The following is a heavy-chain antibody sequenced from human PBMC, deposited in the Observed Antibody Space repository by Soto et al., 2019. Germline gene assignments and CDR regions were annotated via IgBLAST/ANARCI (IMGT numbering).Heavy chain of an antibody. CDR1: GGSISSTSSYEW. CDR3: AKMVGATLIDY. CDR2: IYHSGST. V-gene: IGHV4-4*02. Sequence: QVQLQESGPGLVKPSGTLSLTCTVSGGSISSTSSYEWWSGVRQPPGKGLEWLGEIYHSGSTNYNPSLKSRVTMSVDKSKNQFSLRLSSVTAADTAVYYCAKMVGATLIDYWGQGSLVTVSS. J-gene: IGHJ4*02. D-gene: IGHD1-26*01.